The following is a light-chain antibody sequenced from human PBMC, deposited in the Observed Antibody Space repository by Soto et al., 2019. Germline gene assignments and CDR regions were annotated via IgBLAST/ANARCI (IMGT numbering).Light chain of an antibody. CDR2: SNN. CDR1: ISNIGSNT. J-gene: IGLJ1*01. CDR3: AAWDASLNGYV. Sequence: QSVVTQPPSASGTPGQRVTISCSGSISNIGSNTVNWYQHLPGTAPKLLIYSNNQRPSGVPDRFSGSKSGTSASLAISGLQSDDEADYFCAAWDASLNGYVFGTGTKLTVL. V-gene: IGLV1-44*01.